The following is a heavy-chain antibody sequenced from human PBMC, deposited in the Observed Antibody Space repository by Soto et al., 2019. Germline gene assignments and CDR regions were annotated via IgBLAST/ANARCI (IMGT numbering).Heavy chain of an antibody. V-gene: IGHV3-30-3*01. Sequence: GGSLRLSCVASGFTFSSYVIHWVRQAPGKGLEWVALISTDGTEKHYPGSVRGRFTISRDNSKKTLYLQMNSLRAEDTAVYYSVSVFDTYYFDFWGQGTMVTVSS. CDR1: GFTFSSYV. CDR3: VSVFDTYYFDF. D-gene: IGHD3-9*01. J-gene: IGHJ4*02. CDR2: ISTDGTEK.